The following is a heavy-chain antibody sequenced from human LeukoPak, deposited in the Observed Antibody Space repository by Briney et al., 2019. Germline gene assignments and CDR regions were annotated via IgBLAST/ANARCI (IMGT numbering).Heavy chain of an antibody. CDR3: ARDDNDISTGYSGWFDP. CDR1: GYTFTSYG. J-gene: IGHJ5*02. V-gene: IGHV1-18*01. D-gene: IGHD3-9*01. CDR2: ISAYNGNT. Sequence: ASVKVSCKASGYTFTSYGISWVRQAPGQGLEWMGWISAYNGNTNYAQKLQGRVTMTTDTSTSTAYMELRSLRSDDTAVYYCARDDNDISTGYSGWFDPWGQGTLVTVSS.